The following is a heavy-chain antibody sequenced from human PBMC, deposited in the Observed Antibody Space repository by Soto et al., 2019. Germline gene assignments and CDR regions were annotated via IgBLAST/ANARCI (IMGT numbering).Heavy chain of an antibody. CDR1: GYTFIDYY. D-gene: IGHD4-17*01. J-gene: IGHJ4*02. CDR2: ISPKSGGT. CDR3: ARGPDDSDVPRWDY. Sequence: QVQLVQSGAEVKKPGASVKVSCEASGYTFIDYYMHWVRQAPGQGFEWMGRISPKSGGTNYAQKFQGRVTMTWDTSLNTAYMELSSLMSEDTAVYYCARGPDDSDVPRWDYWGQGTRVTVSS. V-gene: IGHV1-2*02.